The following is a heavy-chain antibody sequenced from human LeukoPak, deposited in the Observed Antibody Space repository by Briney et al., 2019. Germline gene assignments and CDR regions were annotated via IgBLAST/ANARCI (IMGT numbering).Heavy chain of an antibody. CDR1: GYTFTSYA. D-gene: IGHD6-19*01. CDR2: INAGNGNT. Sequence: ASVKVSCKASGYTFTSYAMHWVRQAPGQRLEWMGWINAGNGNTKYSQKFQGRVTITRDTSASTAYMELSSLRSEDTAVYYCARSWDSSGWANYYYYGMDVWGQGTTVTVSS. V-gene: IGHV1-3*01. J-gene: IGHJ6*02. CDR3: ARSWDSSGWANYYYYGMDV.